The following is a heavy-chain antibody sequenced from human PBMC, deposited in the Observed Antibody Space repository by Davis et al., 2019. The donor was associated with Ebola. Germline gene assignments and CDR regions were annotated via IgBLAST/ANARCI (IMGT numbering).Heavy chain of an antibody. J-gene: IGHJ6*02. Sequence: SVKVSCKASGGTFSSYAISWVRQAPGQGLEWMGGIIPIFDTANYAQKFQGRVTITADESTSTAYMELSSLRSEDTAVYYCARASVVATLSYGMDVWGQGTTVTVSS. CDR3: ARASVVATLSYGMDV. V-gene: IGHV1-69*13. CDR1: GGTFSSYA. D-gene: IGHD2-21*01. CDR2: IIPIFDTA.